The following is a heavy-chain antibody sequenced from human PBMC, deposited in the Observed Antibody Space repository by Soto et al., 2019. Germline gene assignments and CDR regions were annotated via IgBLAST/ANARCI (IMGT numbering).Heavy chain of an antibody. CDR2: IYYSGST. Sequence: LSLTCTVSGGSISSSSYYWGWIRQPPGKGLEWIGSIYYSGSTYYNPSLKSRVTISVDTSKNQFSLKLSSVTAADTAVYYCARHKGGPTVTTPGGGYYYGMDVWGQGTTVTVSS. J-gene: IGHJ6*02. D-gene: IGHD4-17*01. CDR3: ARHKGGPTVTTPGGGYYYGMDV. CDR1: GGSISSSSYY. V-gene: IGHV4-39*01.